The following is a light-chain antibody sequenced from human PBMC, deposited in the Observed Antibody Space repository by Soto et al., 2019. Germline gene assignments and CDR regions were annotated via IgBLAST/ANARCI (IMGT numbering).Light chain of an antibody. V-gene: IGLV2-14*01. CDR1: SSDVGAYKR. J-gene: IGLJ2*01. CDR3: SSYTTTNTVL. Sequence: QSVLTQPASVSGSPGQSITISCTGTSSDVGAYKRVSWYQQHPGKAPKLMIYDVSNRPSGVSSRFSGSKSGNTASLTISGLQAEDEADYYCSSYTTTNTVLFGGGTQLTVL. CDR2: DVS.